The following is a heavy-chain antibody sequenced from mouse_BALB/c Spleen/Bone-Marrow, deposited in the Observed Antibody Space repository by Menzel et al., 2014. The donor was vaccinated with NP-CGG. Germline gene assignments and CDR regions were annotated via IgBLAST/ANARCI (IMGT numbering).Heavy chain of an antibody. V-gene: IGHV5-6-5*01. CDR3: AREEYGQKVYAMDY. CDR1: GFTFSSYA. Sequence: EVKLVESGGGLVKPGGSLKLSCAASGFTFSSYAMSWVRQTPEKGLEWVASISSGGSTYYPDSVKGRFTISRDNARNILYLQMSSLRSEDTAMYYCAREEYGQKVYAMDYWGQGTSVTVSS. J-gene: IGHJ4*01. D-gene: IGHD2-10*02. CDR2: ISSGGST.